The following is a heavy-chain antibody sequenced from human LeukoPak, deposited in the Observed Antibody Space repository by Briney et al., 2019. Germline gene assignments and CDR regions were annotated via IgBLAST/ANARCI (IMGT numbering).Heavy chain of an antibody. D-gene: IGHD4-17*01. CDR1: GFTLRNFA. CDR3: VPEPEYGESG. Sequence: GGSLRLSCEDSGFTLRNFAVSWVRQAPGKGLEWVANINEDGSEKNYVDSVKGRFTISRDNAKTSLYLQMNSLRVEDTAVYYCVPEPEYGESGGGQGALVTVSS. J-gene: IGHJ4*02. CDR2: INEDGSEK. V-gene: IGHV3-7*01.